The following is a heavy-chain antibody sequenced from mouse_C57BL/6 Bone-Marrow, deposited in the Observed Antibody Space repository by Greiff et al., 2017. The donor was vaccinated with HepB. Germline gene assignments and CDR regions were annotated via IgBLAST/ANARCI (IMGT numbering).Heavy chain of an antibody. CDR1: GFSLSTFGMG. D-gene: IGHD1-1*01. CDR3: ARLITTVVASYWYFDV. J-gene: IGHJ1*03. Sequence: SGPGILQPSQTLSLTCSFSGFSLSTFGMGVGWIRQPSGKGLEWLAHIWWDDYKYYNPARKSRLTISKDTSKNQVFLKIANVDTADTATYYCARLITTVVASYWYFDVWGTGTTVTVSS. V-gene: IGHV8-8*01. CDR2: IWWDDYK.